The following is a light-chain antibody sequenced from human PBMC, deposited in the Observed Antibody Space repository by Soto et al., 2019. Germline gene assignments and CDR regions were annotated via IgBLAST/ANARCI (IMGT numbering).Light chain of an antibody. Sequence: EIVLTQSPGTLSLSPGEGATLSCRASQSVSSSYLAWYQQPPGQAPRLLIYGASSRATGIPDRFSGSGSGTGFSLTISRLEPEDFAVYFCQQYGISPPLFTFDPGTKVDSK. V-gene: IGKV3-20*01. J-gene: IGKJ3*01. CDR2: GAS. CDR1: QSVSSSY. CDR3: QQYGISPPLFT.